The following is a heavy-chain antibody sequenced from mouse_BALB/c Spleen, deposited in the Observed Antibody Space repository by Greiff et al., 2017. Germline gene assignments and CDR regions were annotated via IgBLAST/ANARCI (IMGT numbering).Heavy chain of an antibody. CDR3: ARGGGYGNYDAMDY. CDR2: IDPENGNT. D-gene: IGHD2-1*01. V-gene: IGHV14-1*02. Sequence: EVQLQQSGAELVRPGALVKLSCKASGFNIKDYYMHWVKQRPEQGLEWIGWIDPENGNTIYDPKFQGKASITADTSSNTAYLQLSSLTSEDTAVYYCARGGGYGNYDAMDYWGQGTSVTVSS. J-gene: IGHJ4*01. CDR1: GFNIKDYY.